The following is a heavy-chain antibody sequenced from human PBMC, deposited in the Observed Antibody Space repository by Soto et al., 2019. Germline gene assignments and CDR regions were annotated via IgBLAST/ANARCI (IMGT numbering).Heavy chain of an antibody. V-gene: IGHV4-4*07. J-gene: IGHJ6*02. D-gene: IGHD3-3*01. CDR1: GGSISSYY. Sequence: PSETLSLTCTVSGGSISSYYWSWIRQPAGKGLEWIGRIYTSGSTNYNPSLKSRATMSVDTSKNQFSLKLSSVTAADTAVYYCARDRTYYDFWSGYYRYYYYGMDVWGQGTTVTVSS. CDR3: ARDRTYYDFWSGYYRYYYYGMDV. CDR2: IYTSGST.